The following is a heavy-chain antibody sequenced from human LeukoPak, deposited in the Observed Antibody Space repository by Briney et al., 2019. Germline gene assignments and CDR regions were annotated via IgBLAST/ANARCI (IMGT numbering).Heavy chain of an antibody. CDR2: IRSKAYGGTT. V-gene: IGHV3-49*03. Sequence: GGSLRLSCTASGFTFGDYAMSWFHQAPGKGLEWVGFIRSKAYGGTTEYAASVKGRFTISRDDPKIIAYLQMNRLKTEDTAVYYCTRLKFTIFGVVTKVDDAFDIWGQGTMVTVSS. CDR3: TRLKFTIFGVVTKVDDAFDI. J-gene: IGHJ3*02. CDR1: GFTFGDYA. D-gene: IGHD3-3*01.